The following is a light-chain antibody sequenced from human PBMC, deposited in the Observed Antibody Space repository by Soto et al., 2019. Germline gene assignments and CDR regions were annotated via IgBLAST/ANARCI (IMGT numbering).Light chain of an antibody. V-gene: IGKV3-20*01. CDR2: DAF. CDR3: QHYKT. J-gene: IGKJ1*01. CDR1: QSVSTSY. Sequence: EIVLTHSPGTLSLSPWEIATLSCRASQSVSTSYVAWYQQKFGQAPRLLIYDAFSRATGIPDRFSASGSGTDFTLTISRLEPEDSAVYYCQHYKTFGQGTKVDIK.